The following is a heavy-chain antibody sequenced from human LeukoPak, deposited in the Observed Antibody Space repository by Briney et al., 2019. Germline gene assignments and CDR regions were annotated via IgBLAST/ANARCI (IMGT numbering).Heavy chain of an antibody. CDR2: INPNSGGT. J-gene: IGHJ6*02. CDR1: GYTFTGYY. Sequence: ATVKVSCKASGYTFTGYYMHWVRQAPGQGLEWMGWINPNSGGTNYAQKFQGRVTMTRDTSISTAYMELSRLRSDDTAVYYCARDTGGGSTFMDVWGQGTTVTVSS. D-gene: IGHD5/OR15-5a*01. CDR3: ARDTGGGSTFMDV. V-gene: IGHV1-2*02.